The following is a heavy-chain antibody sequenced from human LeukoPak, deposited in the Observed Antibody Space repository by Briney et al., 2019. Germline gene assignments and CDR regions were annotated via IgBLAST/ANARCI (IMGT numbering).Heavy chain of an antibody. V-gene: IGHV4-39*01. CDR1: SGSISSSSYY. D-gene: IGHD3-22*01. CDR2: IYYSGST. CDR3: ARYDSGGFYRNFDY. J-gene: IGHJ4*02. Sequence: SETLAVTFTVSSGSISSSSYYWGWIRQPPGKGLEWIGNIYYSGSTYYNPSLESRVTISVDTPQSQFSLRLSPVTAAHTAVYYRARYDSGGFYRNFDYWGKGTLVSVSS.